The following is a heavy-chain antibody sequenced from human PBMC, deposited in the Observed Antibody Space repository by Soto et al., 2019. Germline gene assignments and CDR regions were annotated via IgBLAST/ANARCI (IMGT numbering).Heavy chain of an antibody. CDR3: ARDRIVVVPAAIDDYYYYGMDV. CDR1: GGSISSGGYY. D-gene: IGHD2-2*01. J-gene: IGHJ6*02. Sequence: QVQLQESGPGLVKPSQTLSLTCTVSGGSISSGGYYWSWIRQHPGKGLEWIGYIYYSGSTYYNPYLTLRVTISVDPSKNQFSLKLSAAAAAATAVYYCARDRIVVVPAAIDDYYYYGMDVWGQGTTVTVSS. CDR2: IYYSGST. V-gene: IGHV4-31*03.